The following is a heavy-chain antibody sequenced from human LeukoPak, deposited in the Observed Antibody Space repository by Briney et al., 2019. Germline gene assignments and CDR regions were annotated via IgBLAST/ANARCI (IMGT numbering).Heavy chain of an antibody. D-gene: IGHD3-10*01. CDR2: ISGSGGST. CDR3: VKGTMLRGVSPFDY. CDR1: GFTFSSYS. Sequence: PGGSLRLSCAASGFTFSSYSMTWVRQAPGQGLEWVSGISGSGGSTYYADSLKGRVTISRDNSKNTRYLQMNSLRAEDTALFFCVKGTMLRGVSPFDYWGQGTLVTVSS. V-gene: IGHV3-23*01. J-gene: IGHJ4*02.